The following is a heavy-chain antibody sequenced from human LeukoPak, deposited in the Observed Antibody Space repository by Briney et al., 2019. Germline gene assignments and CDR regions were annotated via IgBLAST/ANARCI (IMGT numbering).Heavy chain of an antibody. D-gene: IGHD3-10*01. CDR1: GYTFSGTGWY. CDR3: ARDGPAQMVDLDY. J-gene: IGHJ4*02. Sequence: VASVGVSCKASGYTFSGTGWYIFWLRQAPGQKLECMGWIHPNNGDTAYAQKFEGRVAMTRDTSISTAYMELRRLRPDDTAVYFCARDGPAQMVDLDYWGQGTLVTVSS. CDR2: IHPNNGDT. V-gene: IGHV1-2*02.